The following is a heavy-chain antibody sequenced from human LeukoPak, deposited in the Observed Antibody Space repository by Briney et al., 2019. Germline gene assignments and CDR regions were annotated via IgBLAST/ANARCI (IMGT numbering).Heavy chain of an antibody. J-gene: IGHJ3*02. V-gene: IGHV1-69*13. CDR3: ATGKSTVLRFLEWLVDASVI. CDR2: IIPIFGTA. Sequence: ASVKVSCKASGGTFSSYAISWVRQAPGQGLEWMGGIIPIFGTANYAQKFQGRVTITSDESTSTAYMELSSLRSEDTAVYYCATGKSTVLRFLEWLVDASVISGQGKIVTVSS. D-gene: IGHD3-3*01. CDR1: GGTFSSYA.